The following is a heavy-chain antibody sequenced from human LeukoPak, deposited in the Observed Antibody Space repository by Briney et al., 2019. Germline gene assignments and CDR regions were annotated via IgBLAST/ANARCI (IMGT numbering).Heavy chain of an antibody. J-gene: IGHJ6*02. CDR1: GGSISSYY. V-gene: IGHV4-59*12. CDR2: IYYSGST. Sequence: SETLSLTCTVSGGSISSYYWSWIRRPPGKGLEWIGYIYYSGSTYYNPSLKSRVTISVDRSKNQFSLKLSSVTAADTAVYYCARGTLYWNYYYGMDVWGQGTTVTVSS. CDR3: ARGTLYWNYYYGMDV. D-gene: IGHD1-1*01.